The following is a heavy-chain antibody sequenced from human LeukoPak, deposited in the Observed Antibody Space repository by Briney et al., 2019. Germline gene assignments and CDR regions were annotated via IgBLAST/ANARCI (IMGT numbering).Heavy chain of an antibody. CDR2: ISGSGGST. V-gene: IGHV3-23*01. CDR3: AKEFVSYYYDSSGYPFDY. Sequence: GGSLRLSCAASGFTFSNYALNWVRQAPGEGLEWVSAISGSGGSTYYADSVKGRFTISRDNSKNTLYLQMNSLRAEDTAVYYCAKEFVSYYYDSSGYPFDYWGQGTLVTVSS. CDR1: GFTFSNYA. J-gene: IGHJ4*02. D-gene: IGHD3-22*01.